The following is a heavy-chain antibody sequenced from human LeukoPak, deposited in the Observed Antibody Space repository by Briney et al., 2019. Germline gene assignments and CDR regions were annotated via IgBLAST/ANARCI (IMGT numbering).Heavy chain of an antibody. CDR2: IGYDGSNK. V-gene: IGHV3-30*02. CDR1: GFTFSSYG. Sequence: GGSLGLSFAPSGFTFSSYGMYWVRQAPARGLEWVAFIGYDGSNKYYADSVKGRFTVSRDNSKNTLYLQMRSLRAEDTAVYYCAKGGGYEAQYYYYYSDVWGKGTTVTISS. CDR3: AKGGGYEAQYYYYYSDV. D-gene: IGHD5-12*01. J-gene: IGHJ6*03.